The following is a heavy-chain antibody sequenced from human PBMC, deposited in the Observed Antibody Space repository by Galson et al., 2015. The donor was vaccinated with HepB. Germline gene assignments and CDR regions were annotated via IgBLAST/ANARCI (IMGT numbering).Heavy chain of an antibody. CDR1: GFSLSTSGMC. D-gene: IGHD6-13*01. Sequence: PALVKPTQTLTLTCTFSGFSLSTSGMCVSWIRQPPGKALEWLARIDWDDDKYYSTSLKTRLTISKDTSKNQVVLTMTNMDPVDTATYYCARMDIEGIAAAGTCRDAFDIWGQGTMVTVSS. CDR3: ARMDIEGIAAAGTCRDAFDI. V-gene: IGHV2-70*11. CDR2: IDWDDDK. J-gene: IGHJ3*02.